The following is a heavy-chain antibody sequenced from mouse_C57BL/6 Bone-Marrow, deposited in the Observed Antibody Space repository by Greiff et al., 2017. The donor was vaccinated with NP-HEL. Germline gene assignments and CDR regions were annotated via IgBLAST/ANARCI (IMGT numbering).Heavy chain of an antibody. V-gene: IGHV5-12*01. CDR3: ARRYVYAMDY. CDR1: GFTFSDYY. J-gene: IGHJ4*01. D-gene: IGHD2-12*01. CDR2: ISNGGGST. Sequence: EVMLVESGGGLVQPGGSLKLSCAASGFTFSDYYMYWVRQTPEKRLEWVAYISNGGGSTYYPDTVKGRFTISRDNAKNTLYLQMSRLKSEDTAMYYCARRYVYAMDYWGQGTSVTVSS.